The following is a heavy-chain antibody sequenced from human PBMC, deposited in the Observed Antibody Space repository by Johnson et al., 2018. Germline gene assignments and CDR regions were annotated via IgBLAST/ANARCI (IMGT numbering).Heavy chain of an antibody. CDR2: ISGSGGST. D-gene: IGHD3-3*01. CDR1: GFTFSSYA. J-gene: IGHJ6*03. Sequence: VQLVESGGGLVQPGGSLRLSCAASGFTFSSYAMSWVRQAPGKGLEWVSAISGSGGSTYYADSVKGRFTISRDNSKNTLYLQMNSLRAEDTAVYYCARASDFWSGYYWSYYYYYMDVWGKGTTVTVSS. CDR3: ARASDFWSGYYWSYYYYYMDV. V-gene: IGHV3-23*04.